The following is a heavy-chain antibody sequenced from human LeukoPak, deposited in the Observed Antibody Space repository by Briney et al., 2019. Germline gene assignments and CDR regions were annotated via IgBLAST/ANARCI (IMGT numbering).Heavy chain of an antibody. J-gene: IGHJ4*02. CDR3: ARGETYYYGSGSHPLDY. CDR2: IIPIFGTA. CDR1: GGTFSSYA. D-gene: IGHD3-10*01. Sequence: ASVKVSCKASGGTFSSYAISWVRQAPGQGLEWMGGIIPIFGTANYAQKFQGRVTITAVESTSTAYMELSSLRSEDTAVYYCARGETYYYGSGSHPLDYWGQGTLVTVSS. V-gene: IGHV1-69*13.